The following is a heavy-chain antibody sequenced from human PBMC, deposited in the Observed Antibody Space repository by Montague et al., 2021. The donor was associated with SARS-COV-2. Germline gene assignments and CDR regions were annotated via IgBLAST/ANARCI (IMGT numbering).Heavy chain of an antibody. D-gene: IGHD7-27*01. J-gene: IGHJ4*02. CDR3: VGDPGDPDTFDY. V-gene: IGHV3-33*01. Sequence: SLRLSCAASGFTYSNFGVHWCRQAPSQGLEWVASIWNDVSIKYHADSWKGRFTISRDNSNNMLYLQMDSLRAEDAAVYYCVGDPGDPDTFDYWGQGTQVTVS. CDR1: GFTYSNFG. CDR2: IWNDVSIK.